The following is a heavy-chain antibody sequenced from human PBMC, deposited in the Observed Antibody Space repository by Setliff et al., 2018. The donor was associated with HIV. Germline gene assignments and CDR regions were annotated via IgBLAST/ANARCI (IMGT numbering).Heavy chain of an antibody. Sequence: ASVKVSCKASGYTFTSYGISWVRQAPGQGLEWMGWISGYNGNTKYAQRFQGRVAMTTETSTSTAYMEMRSLRSDDTAVYYCARDGLLEAGIRFDYWGQGTLVTVSS. V-gene: IGHV1-18*01. CDR2: ISGYNGNT. CDR3: ARDGLLEAGIRFDY. D-gene: IGHD6-19*01. CDR1: GYTFTSYG. J-gene: IGHJ4*02.